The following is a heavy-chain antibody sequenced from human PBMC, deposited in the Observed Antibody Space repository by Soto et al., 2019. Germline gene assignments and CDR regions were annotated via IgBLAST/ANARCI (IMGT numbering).Heavy chain of an antibody. D-gene: IGHD5-18*01. CDR1: GGTFSSYA. J-gene: IGHJ4*02. CDR2: IIPIFGTA. Sequence: SVKVSCKASGGTFSSYAISWVRQAPGQGLEWMGGIIPIFGTANYAQKFQGRVTITADESTSTAYMELSSLRSEDTAVYYCARDSGHTAMADLFDYWGQGTLVTVSS. V-gene: IGHV1-69*13. CDR3: ARDSGHTAMADLFDY.